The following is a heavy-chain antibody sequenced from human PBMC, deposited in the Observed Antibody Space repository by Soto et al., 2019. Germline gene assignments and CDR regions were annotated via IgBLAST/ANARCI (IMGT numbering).Heavy chain of an antibody. CDR2: FDPDEAET. Sequence: QVQLVQSGAEVKKPGASVKVSCKVSGYTLNEVAMHWVRQAPGKGLEWLGGFDPDEAETIYAQHFQGRVTMTEDISTDTVYMELRSLRSEDTALYFCTTYHGDYNFDHWVQGTLVTVSS. CDR1: GYTLNEVA. CDR3: TTYHGDYNFDH. J-gene: IGHJ5*02. V-gene: IGHV1-24*01. D-gene: IGHD4-17*01.